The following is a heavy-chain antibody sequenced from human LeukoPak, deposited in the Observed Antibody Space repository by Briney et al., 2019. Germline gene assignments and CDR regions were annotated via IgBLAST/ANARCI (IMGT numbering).Heavy chain of an antibody. Sequence: PGGSLRLSCAASGFTFKKYWMNWVRQVPGKGLECLANIKEDGSETYYADSVKGRFTISRDNPKNLLFLQINSLRVEDTAVYYCARETPRRGETRDGYRWGQGTLVTVPS. CDR1: GFTFKKYW. V-gene: IGHV3-7*01. CDR3: ARETPRRGETRDGYR. D-gene: IGHD5-24*01. J-gene: IGHJ4*02. CDR2: IKEDGSET.